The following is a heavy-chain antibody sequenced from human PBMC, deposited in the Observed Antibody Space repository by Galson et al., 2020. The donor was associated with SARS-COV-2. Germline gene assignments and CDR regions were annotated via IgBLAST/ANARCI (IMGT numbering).Heavy chain of an antibody. CDR3: AILGFGYAFEM. CDR2: FHPEDGEI. D-gene: IGHD3-10*01. CDR1: GYTLTALS. V-gene: IGHV1-24*01. J-gene: IGHJ3*02. Sequence: ASVKVSCRVSGYTLTALSMPWVRQAPGKGLEWMGGFHPEDGEIVYAQSFQGRLILTEDTSTDTAYMELSSLRPEDTAVYYCAILGFGYAFEMWGQGTVVTVSS.